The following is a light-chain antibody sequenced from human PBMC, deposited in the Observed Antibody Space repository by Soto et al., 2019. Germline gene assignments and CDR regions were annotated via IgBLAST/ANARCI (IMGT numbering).Light chain of an antibody. J-gene: IGLJ1*01. V-gene: IGLV2-8*01. CDR1: SSDVGGYNY. CDR3: SSYSGTDNPFV. CDR2: EVS. Sequence: QSALTQPPSASGSPGQSVTISCTGTSSDVGGYNYVSWYQQHPGKAPKLLISEVSKRPSGVPDRFSGSKSGNTASLTGSGLQTEDEADYYCSSYSGTDNPFVFGTGTKLTVL.